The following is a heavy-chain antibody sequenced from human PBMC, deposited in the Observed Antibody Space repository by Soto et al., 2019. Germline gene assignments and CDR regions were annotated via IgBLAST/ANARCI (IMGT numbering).Heavy chain of an antibody. J-gene: IGHJ2*01. CDR2: IKQDGSEK. Sequence: GGSLRLSCAASGFTFSSYWMSWVRQAPGKGLEWVANIKQDGSEKYYVDSVKGRFTISRDNAKNSLYLQMNSLRAEDTAVYYCAREAESLMITFGGVIGLGYFDLWGRGTLVTVSS. CDR1: GFTFSSYW. D-gene: IGHD3-16*02. CDR3: AREAESLMITFGGVIGLGYFDL. V-gene: IGHV3-7*01.